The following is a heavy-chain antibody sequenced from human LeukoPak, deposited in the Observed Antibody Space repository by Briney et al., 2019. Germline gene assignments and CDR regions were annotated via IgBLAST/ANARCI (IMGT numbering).Heavy chain of an antibody. CDR3: ARGRWYFDL. CDR2: IYHSGST. CDR1: GGTFY. J-gene: IGHJ2*01. Sequence: SQTLSLTCAVSGGTFYWNWIRQPPGKGLEWIGYIYHSGSTYYNPSLKSRVTISVDRSKNKVSLKLNSVTAADTAVYYCARGRWYFDLWGRGTLVTVSS. V-gene: IGHV4-30-2*01.